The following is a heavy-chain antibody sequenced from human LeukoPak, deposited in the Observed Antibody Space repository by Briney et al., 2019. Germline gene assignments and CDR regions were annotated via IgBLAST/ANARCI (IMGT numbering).Heavy chain of an antibody. CDR1: GGSISSGSYY. Sequence: SQTLSLTCTVSGGSISSGSYYWSWIRQPAGKGLEWIGRIYTSGGTYYNPSIKSRVTISEDTSKNQFSLKLSSVTAADTAVYYWARDPHYFVVGGYYDWGRGTLVTVSS. D-gene: IGHD3-22*01. CDR2: IYTSGGT. CDR3: ARDPHYFVVGGYYD. J-gene: IGHJ4*02. V-gene: IGHV4-61*02.